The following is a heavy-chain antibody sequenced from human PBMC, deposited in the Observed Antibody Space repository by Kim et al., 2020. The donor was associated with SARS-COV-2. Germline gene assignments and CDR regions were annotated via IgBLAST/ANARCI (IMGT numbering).Heavy chain of an antibody. CDR2: ISSYNGNT. V-gene: IGHV1-18*01. Sequence: ASVKVSCKASGYTFTTYGFIWVRQAPGQGLEWIGWISSYNGNTEFAQKFQGRVTLTTDSSTNTAYLELRSLRSDDTAVYYCARGYGIVVVSYGVDVWGQGTTVTVSS. CDR1: GYTFTTYG. J-gene: IGHJ6*02. D-gene: IGHD2-2*01. CDR3: ARGYGIVVVSYGVDV.